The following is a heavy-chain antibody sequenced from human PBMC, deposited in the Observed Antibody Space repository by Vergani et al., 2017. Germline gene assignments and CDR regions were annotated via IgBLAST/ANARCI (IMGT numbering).Heavy chain of an antibody. CDR2: ISGSGGST. J-gene: IGHJ4*02. V-gene: IGHV3-23*01. D-gene: IGHD5-18*01. Sequence: EVQLLESGGGLVQPGGSLRLSCAASGFTFSSYSMNWVRQAPGKGLEWVSAISGSGGSTYYADSVKGRFTISRDNSKNTLYLQMNSLRVEDTAVYYCAKSSDTTMPLADFDSWGQGTLVTVSS. CDR1: GFTFSSYS. CDR3: AKSSDTTMPLADFDS.